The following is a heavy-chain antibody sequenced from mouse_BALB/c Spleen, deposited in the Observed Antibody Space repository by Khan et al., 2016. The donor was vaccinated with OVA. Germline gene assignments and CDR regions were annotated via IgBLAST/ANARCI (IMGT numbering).Heavy chain of an antibody. CDR2: ISSGGDYT. Sequence: EVERGENGGDLVKPGGSLKLSCAASGFTFSSYSMSWVRQTPDKRLEWVASISSGGDYTYYPDSVKGRFTISRDNAKNTLYLQMSDLKSEDTAIFYCSAHLTVSFASWGQGSLFTVSA. D-gene: IGHD4-1*01. J-gene: IGHJ3*01. V-gene: IGHV5-6*02. CDR1: GFTFSSYS. CDR3: SAHLTVSFAS.